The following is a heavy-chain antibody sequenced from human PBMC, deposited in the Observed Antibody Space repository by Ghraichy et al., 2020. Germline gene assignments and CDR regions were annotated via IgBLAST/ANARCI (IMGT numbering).Heavy chain of an antibody. Sequence: ASVKVSCKASGYTFTGYYMHWVRQAPGQGLEWMGRINPNSGGTNYAQKFQGRVTMTRDTSISTAYMELSRLRSDDTAVYYCASLWFGEPLPPSYYYGMDVWGQGTTVTVSS. CDR2: INPNSGGT. J-gene: IGHJ6*02. V-gene: IGHV1-2*06. CDR3: ASLWFGEPLPPSYYYGMDV. D-gene: IGHD3-10*01. CDR1: GYTFTGYY.